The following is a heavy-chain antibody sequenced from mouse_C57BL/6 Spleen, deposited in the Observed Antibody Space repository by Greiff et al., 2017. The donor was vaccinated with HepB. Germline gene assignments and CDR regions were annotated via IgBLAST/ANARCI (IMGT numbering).Heavy chain of an antibody. J-gene: IGHJ4*01. V-gene: IGHV6-3*01. Sequence: EVNVVESGGGLVQPGGSMKLSCVASGFTFSNYWMNWVRQSPEKGLEWVAQIRLKSDNYATHYAESVKGRFTISRDDSKSSVYLQMNNLRAEDTGIYYCTGGRFPYAMDYWGQGTSVTVSS. CDR3: TGGRFPYAMDY. D-gene: IGHD1-1*01. CDR1: GFTFSNYW. CDR2: IRLKSDNYAT.